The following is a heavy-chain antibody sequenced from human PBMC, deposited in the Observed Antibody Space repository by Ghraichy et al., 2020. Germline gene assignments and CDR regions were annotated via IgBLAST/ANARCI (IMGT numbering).Heavy chain of an antibody. Sequence: GESLNISCAASGFTFSSYAMSWVRQAPGKGLEWVSAITSSGGSTYYADSVKGRFTISRDNSKNTLYLQMNSLSADDTAVYYCAKDTASGYYRNWFDPWGQGTLVTVSS. CDR3: AKDTASGYYRNWFDP. CDR2: ITSSGGST. CDR1: GFTFSSYA. D-gene: IGHD3-22*01. J-gene: IGHJ5*02. V-gene: IGHV3-23*01.